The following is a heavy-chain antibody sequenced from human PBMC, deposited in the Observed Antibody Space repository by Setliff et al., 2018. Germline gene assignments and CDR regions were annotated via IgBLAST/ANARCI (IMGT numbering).Heavy chain of an antibody. D-gene: IGHD2-8*01. J-gene: IGHJ4*02. Sequence: GASVKVSCKASGATLSGDVFSWVRQAPGQGLEWMGWISTYTGNTNYAQKLQGRITMTTDTSTSTAYMELRSLTSDDTAVYYCSRLVRYCTTTTCQRASGAEFWGQGTLVTVSS. CDR1: GATLSGDV. CDR2: ISTYTGNT. V-gene: IGHV1-18*01. CDR3: SRLVRYCTTTTCQRASGAEF.